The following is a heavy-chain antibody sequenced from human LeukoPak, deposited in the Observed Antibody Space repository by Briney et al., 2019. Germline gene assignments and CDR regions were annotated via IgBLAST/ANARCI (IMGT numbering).Heavy chain of an antibody. D-gene: IGHD5-18*01. V-gene: IGHV4-59*01. CDR1: GGSISSYY. CDR2: IYYSGST. Sequence: SSETLSLTCTVSGGSISSYYWSWIRQPPGKGLEWIGYIYYSGSTNYNPSLKSRVTISVDTSKNQFSLKLSSVTAADTAVYYCARRGYSYGYFRWFDPWGQGTLVTVPS. J-gene: IGHJ5*02. CDR3: ARRGYSYGYFRWFDP.